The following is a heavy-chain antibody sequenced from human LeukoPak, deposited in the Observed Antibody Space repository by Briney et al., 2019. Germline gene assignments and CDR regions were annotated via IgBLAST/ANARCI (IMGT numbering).Heavy chain of an antibody. J-gene: IGHJ5*02. V-gene: IGHV1-18*01. CDR2: ISAYNGNT. Sequence: ASVKVSCKASGYTFTSYGISWVRQALGQGLEWMGWISAYNGNTNYAQKLQGRVTMTTDTSTSTAYMELRSLRSDDTAVYYCARSIVVVVAATDTNWFDPWGQGTLVTVSS. D-gene: IGHD2-15*01. CDR3: ARSIVVVVAATDTNWFDP. CDR1: GYTFTSYG.